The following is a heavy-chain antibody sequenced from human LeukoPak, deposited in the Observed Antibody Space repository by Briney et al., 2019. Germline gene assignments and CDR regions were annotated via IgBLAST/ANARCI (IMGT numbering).Heavy chain of an antibody. CDR2: IRSGGNT. CDR3: AKEFSFRDGYNHGFDN. CDR1: GFSVGSNF. J-gene: IGHJ4*02. V-gene: IGHV3-53*01. D-gene: IGHD5-24*01. Sequence: PGGSVRLSCAASGFSVGSNFMSWVRQAPGKGLEWVSVIRSGGNTEHADSVKGRFTISRDNSKNTLYLQMNSLRADDTAVYYCAKEFSFRDGYNHGFDNWGQGTLVTVSS.